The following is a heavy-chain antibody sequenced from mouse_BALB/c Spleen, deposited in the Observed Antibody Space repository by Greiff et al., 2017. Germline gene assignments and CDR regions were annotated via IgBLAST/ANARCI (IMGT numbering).Heavy chain of an antibody. CDR3: ARDRYDLYAMDY. CDR1: GFTFSSFG. D-gene: IGHD2-14*01. J-gene: IGHJ4*01. V-gene: IGHV5-17*02. CDR2: ISSGSSTI. Sequence: EVMLVESGGGLVQPGGSRKLSCAASGFTFSSFGMHWVRQAPEKGLEWVAYISSGSSTIYYADTVEGRFTISRDNPKNTLFLQMTSLRSEDTAMYYCARDRYDLYAMDYWGQGTSVTVSS.